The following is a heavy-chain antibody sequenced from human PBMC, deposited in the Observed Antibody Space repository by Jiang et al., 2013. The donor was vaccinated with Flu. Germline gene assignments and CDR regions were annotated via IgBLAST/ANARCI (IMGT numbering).Heavy chain of an antibody. CDR3: ARLINYYDSSGYYRE. J-gene: IGHJ4*02. Sequence: KPTQTLTLTCTFSGFSLSTSGMCVSWIRQPPGKALEWLARIDWDDDKYYSTSLKTRLTISKDTSKNQVVLTMTNMDPVDTATYYCARLINYYDSSGYYREWGQGTLVTVSS. V-gene: IGHV2-70*11. CDR1: GFSLSTSGMC. CDR2: IDWDDDK. D-gene: IGHD3-22*01.